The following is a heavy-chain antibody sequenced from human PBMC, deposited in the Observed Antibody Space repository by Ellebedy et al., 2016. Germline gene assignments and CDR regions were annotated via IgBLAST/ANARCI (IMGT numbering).Heavy chain of an antibody. CDR1: GFTFNVAG. CDR2: IVFSGTAA. J-gene: IGHJ5*02. D-gene: IGHD3-16*01. Sequence: GESLKISCAASGFTFNVAGMTWVRQAPGKGLEWVATIVFSGTAAYYSDSAKGRFTISRDNAKNSVYLQMNSLRGEDTAVYYCARGVGGTSLNWFDPWGQGTLVTVSS. CDR3: ARGVGGTSLNWFDP. V-gene: IGHV3-21*01.